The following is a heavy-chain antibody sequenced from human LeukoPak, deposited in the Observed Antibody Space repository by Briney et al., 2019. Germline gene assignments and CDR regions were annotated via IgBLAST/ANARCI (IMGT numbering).Heavy chain of an antibody. J-gene: IGHJ4*02. Sequence: SETLSLTCTVSGGSISSGSYYWSWIRQPARKGLEWIGRIYTSGSTNYNPSLKSRVTISVDTSKNQFSLKLSSVTAADTAVYYCASFVWSGYYFDYWGQGTLVTVSS. D-gene: IGHD3-3*01. CDR3: ASFVWSGYYFDY. CDR1: GGSISSGSYY. V-gene: IGHV4-61*02. CDR2: IYTSGST.